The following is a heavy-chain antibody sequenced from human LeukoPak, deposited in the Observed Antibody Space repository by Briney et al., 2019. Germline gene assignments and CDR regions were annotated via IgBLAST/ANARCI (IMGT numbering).Heavy chain of an antibody. CDR3: SKDQDKWLVAYYYFGIDV. D-gene: IGHD6-19*01. V-gene: IGHV3-30*18. J-gene: IGHJ6*02. Sequence: PGRSLRLSCAASGFTFSSYGMHWVRQAPGKGLEWVAVISYDGSNKYCADSAKGRFTISRDNSKNTLYLQMNSLRAEDTAVYYFSKDQDKWLVAYYYFGIDVWGQGTTVTVSS. CDR1: GFTFSSYG. CDR2: ISYDGSNK.